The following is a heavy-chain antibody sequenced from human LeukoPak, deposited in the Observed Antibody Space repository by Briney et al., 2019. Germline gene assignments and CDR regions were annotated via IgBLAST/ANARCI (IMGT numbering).Heavy chain of an antibody. CDR2: IYYSGST. D-gene: IGHD3-22*01. CDR3: ARYYDSSGYYYGYFDY. V-gene: IGHV4-59*11. Sequence: SETLSLTCTVSGGSISSHYWSWIRQPPGKGLEWIGYIYYSGSTNYNPSLKSRVTISVDTSKNQFSLKLSSVTAADTAVYYRARYYDSSGYYYGYFDYWGQGTLVTVSS. J-gene: IGHJ4*02. CDR1: GGSISSHY.